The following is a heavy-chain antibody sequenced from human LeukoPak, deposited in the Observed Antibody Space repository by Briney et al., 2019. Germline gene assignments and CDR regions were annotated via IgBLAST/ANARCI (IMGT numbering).Heavy chain of an antibody. J-gene: IGHJ4*02. Sequence: GGSLRLSCAASGFTITTYAVNWVRQAPGKGLEWVSGIGGGGTEYYADSVKGRFIISSDSSQNLVHFQMNSLTVEDTAVYYCARAQGALDYWGQGTLVTVSS. CDR1: GFTITTYA. V-gene: IGHV3-23*01. CDR2: IGGGGTE. D-gene: IGHD1-26*01. CDR3: ARAQGALDY.